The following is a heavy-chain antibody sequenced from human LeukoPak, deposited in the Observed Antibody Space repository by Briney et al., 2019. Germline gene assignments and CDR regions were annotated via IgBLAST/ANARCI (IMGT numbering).Heavy chain of an antibody. V-gene: IGHV1-69*06. CDR2: IIPIFGTT. CDR1: GSTFSSYG. CDR3: ARDLDYYYGSGSLDRYFDY. D-gene: IGHD3-10*01. Sequence: ASVKVSCKASGSTFSSYGISWVRQAPGQGLEWMGGIIPIFGTTNYAQKFQGRVTITADKSTSTAYMELSSLRSEDTAMYYCARDLDYYYGSGSLDRYFDYWGQGTLVTVSS. J-gene: IGHJ4*02.